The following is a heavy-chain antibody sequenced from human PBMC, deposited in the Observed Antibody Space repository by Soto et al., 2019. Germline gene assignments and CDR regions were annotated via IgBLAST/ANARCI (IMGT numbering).Heavy chain of an antibody. CDR1: GFTFSSYG. J-gene: IGHJ4*02. CDR2: ISYDGSNK. Sequence: QVQLVESGGGVVQPGRSLRLSCAASGFTFSSYGMHWVRQAPGKGLEWVAVISYDGSNKYYADSVKGRFTISRDNSKNTLYLQMNSLRAEDTAVYYCAKALGYCTSTSGSADYWGQGTLVTVSS. V-gene: IGHV3-30*18. CDR3: AKALGYCTSTSGSADY. D-gene: IGHD2-2*01.